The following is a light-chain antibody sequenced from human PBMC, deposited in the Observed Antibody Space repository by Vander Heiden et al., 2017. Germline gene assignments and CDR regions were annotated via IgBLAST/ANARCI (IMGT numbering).Light chain of an antibody. Sequence: SSELTQPPSVSVSPGQTARITCTGAAVPRQYAYWSQQTPDQAPVLVIYRDSERPSGPPERFSGSSSGTTVTLTISGVQAEGEAYYYCQSADSSGTYVVFGGGTKLTVL. J-gene: IGLJ2*01. V-gene: IGLV3-25*03. CDR1: AVPRQY. CDR3: QSADSSGTYVV. CDR2: RDS.